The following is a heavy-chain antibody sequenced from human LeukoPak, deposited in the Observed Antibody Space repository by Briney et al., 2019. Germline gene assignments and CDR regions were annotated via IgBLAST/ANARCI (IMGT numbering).Heavy chain of an antibody. Sequence: SVKVSCKASGGTFSSYAISWVRQPPGQGLEWMGGIIPIVGTANYAQKFQGRVTITADASTSTAYMELSSLRSEDTAVYYCARDGSYGDYVFEEFYFDYWGQGTLVTVSS. V-gene: IGHV1-69*13. CDR2: IIPIVGTA. CDR3: ARDGSYGDYVFEEFYFDY. D-gene: IGHD4-17*01. J-gene: IGHJ4*02. CDR1: GGTFSSYA.